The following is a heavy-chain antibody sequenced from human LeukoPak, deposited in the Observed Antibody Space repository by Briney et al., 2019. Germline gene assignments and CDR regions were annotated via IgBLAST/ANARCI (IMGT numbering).Heavy chain of an antibody. CDR2: IKQDGSEK. CDR3: ARALGVATKATNFDY. Sequence: GGSLRLSCAASGFTFSSYWMSWVRQAPGKVLEWVANIKQDGSEKDYVDSVKGRFTISRDNAKNSLYLQMNSLRGEDTAVYYCARALGVATKATNFDYGGQGTLVTVSS. CDR1: GFTFSSYW. J-gene: IGHJ4*02. V-gene: IGHV3-7*01. D-gene: IGHD5-12*01.